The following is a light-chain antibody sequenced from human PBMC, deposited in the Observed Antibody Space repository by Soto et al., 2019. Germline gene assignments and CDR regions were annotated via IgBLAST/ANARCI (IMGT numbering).Light chain of an antibody. CDR2: AAS. V-gene: IGKV1-27*01. J-gene: IGKJ1*01. CDR1: QGINNY. CDR3: QNYNSAPRT. Sequence: DIQMTQSPSSLSASVGDRVTITCRASQGINNYLAWYQQRPGKVPKLLIYAASTLQSGDPSRFRGSRSGTDFTLTITSLQPEDVATYYCQNYNSAPRTFGQGTKVDIK.